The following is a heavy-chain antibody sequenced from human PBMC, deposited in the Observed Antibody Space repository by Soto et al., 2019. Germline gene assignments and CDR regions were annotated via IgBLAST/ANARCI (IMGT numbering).Heavy chain of an antibody. CDR3: ARMTYHYDFWSGYFSDDAFDI. V-gene: IGHV1-8*01. CDR1: GYTVTSYD. D-gene: IGHD3-3*01. Sequence: QVQLVQSGAEVKKPGASVKVSCKASGYTVTSYDINWVRQATGQGLEWMGWMNPNSGNTGYAQKFQGRVTMTRNTSISTAYMQLSSLRSEDTAVYYCARMTYHYDFWSGYFSDDAFDIWGQGTMVTVSS. CDR2: MNPNSGNT. J-gene: IGHJ3*02.